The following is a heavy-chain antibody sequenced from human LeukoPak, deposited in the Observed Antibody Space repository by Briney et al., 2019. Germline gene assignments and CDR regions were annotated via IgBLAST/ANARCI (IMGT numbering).Heavy chain of an antibody. J-gene: IGHJ6*04. Sequence: GGSLRLSCAASAFSFSNSAMSRVRQAPGEGLEGVLVISNSGGSAYYADSVKGRFTISRDNSKNTLYLQMNSLGVEDTATYYCAKVERIAAAGKYYYGMDVWGEGTTVTVSS. D-gene: IGHD6-25*01. CDR1: AFSFSNSA. V-gene: IGHV3-23*01. CDR2: ISNSGGSA. CDR3: AKVERIAAAGKYYYGMDV.